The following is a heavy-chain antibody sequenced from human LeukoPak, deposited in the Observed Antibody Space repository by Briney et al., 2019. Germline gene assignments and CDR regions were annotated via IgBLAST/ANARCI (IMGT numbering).Heavy chain of an antibody. J-gene: IGHJ4*02. Sequence: GGSLRLSCAASGFTFSSYAMRWVRQAPGKGLEWVAVISYDGSNKYYADSVKGRFTISRDNSKNTLYLQMNSLRAEDTAVYYCARTYPTTVTFGPWGFFDYWGQGTLVTVSS. V-gene: IGHV3-30*04. D-gene: IGHD4-17*01. CDR1: GFTFSSYA. CDR2: ISYDGSNK. CDR3: ARTYPTTVTFGPWGFFDY.